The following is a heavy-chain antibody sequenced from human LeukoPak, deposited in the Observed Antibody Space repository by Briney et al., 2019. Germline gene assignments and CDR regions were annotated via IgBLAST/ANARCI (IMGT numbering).Heavy chain of an antibody. CDR1: GYSFSNYW. J-gene: IGHJ4*02. V-gene: IGHV5-51*01. CDR2: IYPGDSDT. Sequence: GESLKISCKGSGYSFSNYWIDWVRQMPGKGLEWMGIIYPGDSDTRYSPSFQGQVTISADKSISTAYLQWSSLKASDTAMYYCARVRRNYDILTGYAYYFDYWGQGTLVTVSS. CDR3: ARVRRNYDILTGYAYYFDY. D-gene: IGHD3-9*01.